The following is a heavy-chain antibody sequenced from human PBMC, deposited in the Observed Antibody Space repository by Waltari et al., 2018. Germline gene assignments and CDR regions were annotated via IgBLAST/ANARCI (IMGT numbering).Heavy chain of an antibody. CDR2: IYYSGST. CDR3: ARYTMTWTGAFDI. D-gene: IGHD3-22*01. CDR1: GGSISSSSYY. J-gene: IGHJ3*02. V-gene: IGHV4-39*07. Sequence: QLQLQESGPGLVKPSETLSLTCTVSGGSISSSSYYWGWIRQPPGKGLEWIGSIYYSGSTYYNPALKSRVTISVDTSKNQFSLKLSSVTAADTAVYDCARYTMTWTGAFDIWGQGTMVTVSS.